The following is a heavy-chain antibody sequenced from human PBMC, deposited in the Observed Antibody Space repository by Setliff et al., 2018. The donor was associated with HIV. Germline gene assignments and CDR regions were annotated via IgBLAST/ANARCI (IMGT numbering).Heavy chain of an antibody. D-gene: IGHD2-8*01. CDR2: IYYSGST. J-gene: IGHJ3*02. V-gene: IGHV4-59*01. CDR1: GGSISSYY. CDR3: ARGPSRLMVYGVPRGAFDI. Sequence: SETLSLTCTVSGGSISSYYWSWIRQPPGKGLEWIGYIYYSGSTNYNPSLKSRVTISVDTSKNQFSLKLNSVTAADTAVYYCARGPSRLMVYGVPRGAFDIWDQGTKVTVSS.